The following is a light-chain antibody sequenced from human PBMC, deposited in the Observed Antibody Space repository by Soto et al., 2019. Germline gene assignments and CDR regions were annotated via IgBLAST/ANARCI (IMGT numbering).Light chain of an antibody. Sequence: IVLTQSPGTLSLSPGERATLSCRASQSVSSNLAWYQQKPGQAPRLLIYDASTRATGIPARFSGSGSGTEFTLTISSLQSEDFAVYYCQQRSDWPITFGQGTRLEIK. CDR1: QSVSSN. V-gene: IGKV3-15*01. CDR3: QQRSDWPIT. CDR2: DAS. J-gene: IGKJ5*01.